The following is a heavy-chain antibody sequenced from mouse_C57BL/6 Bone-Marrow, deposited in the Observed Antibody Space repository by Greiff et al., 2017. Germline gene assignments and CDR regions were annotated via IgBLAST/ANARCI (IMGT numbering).Heavy chain of an antibody. CDR1: GYTFTSYW. J-gene: IGHJ1*03. CDR2: IDPSDSYT. D-gene: IGHD2-1*01. Sequence: QVQLQQPGAELVKPGASVKLSCKASGYTFTSYWMQWVKQRPGQGLEWIGEIDPSDSYTNYNQKFKGKATLTVDTSSSTAYMQLSSLTSEDSAGYYWARRGNYVHWYVDVWGTGTTVTVSS. V-gene: IGHV1-50*01. CDR3: ARRGNYVHWYVDV.